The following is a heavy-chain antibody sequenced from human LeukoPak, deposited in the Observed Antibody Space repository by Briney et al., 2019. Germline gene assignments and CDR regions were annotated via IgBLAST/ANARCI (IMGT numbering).Heavy chain of an antibody. V-gene: IGHV5-51*01. CDR2: IYPGDSDT. CDR1: GYSFTSYR. Sequence: RSGESLKISCKGSGYSFTSYRIGWVRQMPGKGLEWMGIIYPGDSDTRYSPSFQGQVTISADKSINTAYLQWSSLKASDTAMYYCVRRTAAAFWYLDLWGRGTLVTVSS. J-gene: IGHJ2*01. CDR3: VRRTAAAFWYLDL. D-gene: IGHD6-13*01.